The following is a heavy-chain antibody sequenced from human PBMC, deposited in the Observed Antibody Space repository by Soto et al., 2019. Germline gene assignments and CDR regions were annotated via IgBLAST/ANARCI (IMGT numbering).Heavy chain of an antibody. V-gene: IGHV3-13*01. J-gene: IGHJ6*02. CDR2: IGTAGDT. CDR1: GFTFSSYD. Sequence: GGSLRLSCAASGFTFSSYDMHWVRQATGKGLEWVSAIGTAGDTYYPGSVKGRFTISRENAKNSLYLQMNSLRAEDTAVYYCARDEGSSGWYSLGMDVWGQGTTVTVSS. CDR3: ARDEGSSGWYSLGMDV. D-gene: IGHD6-19*01.